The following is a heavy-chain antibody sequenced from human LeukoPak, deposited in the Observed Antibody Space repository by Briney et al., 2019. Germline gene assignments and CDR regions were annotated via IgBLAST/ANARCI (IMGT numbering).Heavy chain of an antibody. J-gene: IGHJ4*02. CDR3: MALGVDTAMLSHLVY. D-gene: IGHD5-18*01. V-gene: IGHV3-64*01. CDR1: GFTFSSYA. CDR2: ISSNGGST. Sequence: GGSLRLSCAASGFTFSSYAMHWVRQAPGKGLEYVSAISSNGGSTYYANSVKGRFTISRDNSKNTLYLQMGSLRAEDMAVYYCMALGVDTAMLSHLVYWGQGTLVTVSS.